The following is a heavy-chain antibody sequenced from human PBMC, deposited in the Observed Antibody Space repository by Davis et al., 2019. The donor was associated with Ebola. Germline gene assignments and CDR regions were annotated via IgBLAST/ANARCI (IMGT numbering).Heavy chain of an antibody. V-gene: IGHV3-48*02. CDR2: ISSSSSTI. J-gene: IGHJ6*02. CDR1: GFTFSSYS. CDR3: ARGIVVGAVYYYYGMDV. D-gene: IGHD1-26*01. Sequence: ESLKIPCAASGFTFSSYSMNWVRQAPGKGLEWVSYISSSSSTIYYADSVKGRFTISRDNAKNSLYLQMNSLRDEDTAVYYCARGIVVGAVYYYYGMDVWGQGTTVTVSS.